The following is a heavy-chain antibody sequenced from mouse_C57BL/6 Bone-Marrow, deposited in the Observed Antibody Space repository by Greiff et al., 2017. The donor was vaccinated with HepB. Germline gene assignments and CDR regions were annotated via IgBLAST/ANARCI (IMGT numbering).Heavy chain of an antibody. V-gene: IGHV2-9-1*01. Sequence: VQLKESGPGLVAPSQSLSITCTVSGFSLTSYAISWVRQPPGKGLEWLGVIWTGGGTNYNSALKSRLSISKDNSKSQVFLKMNSLQTDDTARYYCARAYYSNYVPYFDYWGQGTTLTVSS. J-gene: IGHJ2*01. CDR2: IWTGGGT. CDR3: ARAYYSNYVPYFDY. CDR1: GFSLTSYA. D-gene: IGHD2-5*01.